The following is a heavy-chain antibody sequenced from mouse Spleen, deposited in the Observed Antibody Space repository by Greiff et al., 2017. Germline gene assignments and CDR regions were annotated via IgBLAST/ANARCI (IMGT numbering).Heavy chain of an antibody. CDR2: ISSGGGNT. V-gene: IGHV5-9-3*01. Sequence: EVQLQESGGGLVKLGGSLKLSCAASGFTFSSYAMSWVRQTPEKRLEWVATISSGGGNTYYPDSVKGRFTISRDNAKNTLYLQMSSLKSEDTAMYYCARLLWGYAMDYWGQGTSVTVSA. CDR1: GFTFSSYA. CDR3: ARLLWGYAMDY. D-gene: IGHD2-10*01. J-gene: IGHJ4*01.